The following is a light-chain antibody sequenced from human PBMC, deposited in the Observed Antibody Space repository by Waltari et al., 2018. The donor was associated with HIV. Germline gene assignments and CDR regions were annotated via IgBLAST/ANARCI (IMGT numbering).Light chain of an antibody. J-gene: IGLJ3*02. CDR2: GIN. CDR1: HSTVRITY. V-gene: IGLV1-47*01. CDR3: AAWDYSLSGWV. Sequence: QSVLTQPPSASWSPGPRVTISCSGSHSTVRITYVYCYQQRPGTTPKHVTYGINQRPSGVPDRVSGSKSGTSVSLVISGIRSEDEADYYCAAWDYSLSGWVFGGGTKLTVL.